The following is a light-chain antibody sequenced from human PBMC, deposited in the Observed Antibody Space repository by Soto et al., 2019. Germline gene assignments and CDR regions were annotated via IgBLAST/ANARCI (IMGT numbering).Light chain of an antibody. Sequence: EIVMTQSAATLSVSPGERATLSYRASQSVSSNLAWYQQKPGQAPRLLIYGASTRATGIPARFSGSGSGTEFTLTISSLQSEDFAVYYCQQYNNWPPMAFGQGTKVEIK. CDR3: QQYNNWPPMA. V-gene: IGKV3-15*01. CDR2: GAS. J-gene: IGKJ1*01. CDR1: QSVSSN.